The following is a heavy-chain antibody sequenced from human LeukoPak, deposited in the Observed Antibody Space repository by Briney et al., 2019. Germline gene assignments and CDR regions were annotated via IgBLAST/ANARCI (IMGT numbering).Heavy chain of an antibody. CDR1: GFSFRNYA. CDR2: INTDGRIT. Sequence: GGSLRLSCVASGFSFRNYAIHWVRQAPGKGLEYVSVINTDGRITYYADSVKGRFTISRDNSKNTVYLQMGSLRGEDKAVYYCTRDGGSFCDFDYWGQGALVTVSS. V-gene: IGHV3-64*02. CDR3: TRDGGSFCDFDY. J-gene: IGHJ4*02. D-gene: IGHD1-26*01.